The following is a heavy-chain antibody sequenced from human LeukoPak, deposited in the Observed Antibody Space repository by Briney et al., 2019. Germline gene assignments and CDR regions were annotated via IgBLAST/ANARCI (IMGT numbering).Heavy chain of an antibody. J-gene: IGHJ4*02. CDR2: ISAYNGNT. V-gene: IGHV1-18*01. CDR3: AIDSSGLYYFDY. Sequence: ASVKVSCKASGYTFTSYGISWVRQAPGQGLEWMGWISAYNGNTNYAQKLQGRVTMTTDTSTSTAYMELRSLRSDDTAVYYCAIDSSGLYYFDYWGQGTLVTVSS. CDR1: GYTFTSYG. D-gene: IGHD3-22*01.